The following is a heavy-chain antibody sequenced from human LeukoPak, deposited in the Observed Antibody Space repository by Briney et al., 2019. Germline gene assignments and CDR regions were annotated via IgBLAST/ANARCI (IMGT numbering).Heavy chain of an antibody. D-gene: IGHD3-10*02. J-gene: IGHJ4*02. CDR2: INPNSGGT. CDR1: GYTFTGYY. V-gene: IGHV1-2*06. Sequence: ASVKVSCKASGYTFTGYYMHWVRQAPGQGLEWMGRINPNSGGTNYAQKFQGRVTMTRYTSISTAYMELSRLRSDDTAVYYCARDPSVRGVISEGVDYWGQGTLVTVAS. CDR3: ARDPSVRGVISEGVDY.